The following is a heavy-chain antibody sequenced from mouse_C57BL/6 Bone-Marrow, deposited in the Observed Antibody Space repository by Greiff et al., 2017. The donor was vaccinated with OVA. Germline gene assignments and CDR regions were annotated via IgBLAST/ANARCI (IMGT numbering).Heavy chain of an antibody. CDR1: GYTFTSYW. CDR2: IDPSDSYT. V-gene: IGHV1-50*01. CDR3: ASGVFAY. J-gene: IGHJ3*01. Sequence: QVQLQQPGAELVKPGASVKLSCKASGYTFTSYWMQWVKQRPGQGLEWIGEIDPSDSYTNYNQKFKGKATLTVDTSSSTAYMQLNSLTSEDSAVYYCASGVFAYWGQGTLGTVAA.